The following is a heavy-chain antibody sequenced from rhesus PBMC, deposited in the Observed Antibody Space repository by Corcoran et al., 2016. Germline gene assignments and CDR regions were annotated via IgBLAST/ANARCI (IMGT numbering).Heavy chain of an antibody. V-gene: IGHV4-147*01. J-gene: IGHJ4*01. Sequence: QVQLQESGPGLVTPSETLSLTCAVSGDSINSYYWTWIRQPPGTGLEWIGRIYCSSGNTTYNPSLRSRVTISRATSKNQFSLKLNSVTAADTAIYYCARCGFAAGRLYFDFWGQGVLVTVSS. D-gene: IGHD6-13*01. CDR1: GDSINSYY. CDR2: IYCSSGNT. CDR3: ARCGFAAGRLYFDF.